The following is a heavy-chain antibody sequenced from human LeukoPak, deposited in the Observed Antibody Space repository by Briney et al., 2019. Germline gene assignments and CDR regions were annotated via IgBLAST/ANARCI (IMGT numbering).Heavy chain of an antibody. Sequence: GGSLRLSCTASGFTFTTYGLHWVRQAPGKGLEWVAVISYNGGYRHYADSVKGRFTISRDDSKNTLFLQMSSLRAEDTAVYYCAKGRTEYAYTSDALDVWGHGTMITVSS. V-gene: IGHV3-33*05. CDR2: ISYNGGYR. CDR1: GFTFTTYG. CDR3: AKGRTEYAYTSDALDV. D-gene: IGHD2-2*02. J-gene: IGHJ3*01.